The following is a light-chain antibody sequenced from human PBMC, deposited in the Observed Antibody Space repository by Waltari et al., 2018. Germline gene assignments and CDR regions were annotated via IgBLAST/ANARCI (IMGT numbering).Light chain of an antibody. CDR1: QTVNNNY. Sequence: EIVMTQSPATLSVSPGERATLSCRASQTVNNNYLAWYQQKPGQAPRLLIYIASSRAAGIPDRFTGSGSGTDFTLTISRLEPEDFAVYYCHQYGASPRTFGRGTKVEIK. V-gene: IGKV3-20*01. CDR3: HQYGASPRT. J-gene: IGKJ1*01. CDR2: IAS.